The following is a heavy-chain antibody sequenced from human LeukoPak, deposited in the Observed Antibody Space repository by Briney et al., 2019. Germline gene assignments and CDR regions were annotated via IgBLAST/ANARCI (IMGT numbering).Heavy chain of an antibody. CDR3: ARGHDYGDYNWFDP. J-gene: IGHJ5*02. CDR2: IYYSGST. CDR1: GVSISSSSYY. D-gene: IGHD4-17*01. Sequence: PSETLSLTCTVSGVSISSSSYYWGWIRQPPGKGLEWIGSIYYSGSTYYNPSLKSRVTISVDTSKNPFSLKLSSVTAADTAVYYCARGHDYGDYNWFDPWGQGTLVTVSS. V-gene: IGHV4-39*01.